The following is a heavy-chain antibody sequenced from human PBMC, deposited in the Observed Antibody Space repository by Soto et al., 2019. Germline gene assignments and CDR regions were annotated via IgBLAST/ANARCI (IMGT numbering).Heavy chain of an antibody. V-gene: IGHV1-18*01. Sequence: VQVSCMGSGYILIKYGIAGVSQARGQGGEGMGWVSGYNGKTKYADKLQGRVTMTTDTSTTADYMELGSLRSGGKADYYCARDEVPTANSLNRWGQGTLCTGSP. CDR3: ARDEVPTANSLNR. J-gene: IGHJ5*02. CDR2: VSGYNGKT. D-gene: IGHD2-2*01. CDR1: GYILIKYG.